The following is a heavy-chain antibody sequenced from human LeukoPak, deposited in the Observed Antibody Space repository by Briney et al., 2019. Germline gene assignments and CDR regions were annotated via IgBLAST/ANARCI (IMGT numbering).Heavy chain of an antibody. V-gene: IGHV3-23*01. J-gene: IGHJ6*02. CDR1: GFTFSSYA. Sequence: GGSLRLSCAASGFTFSSYAMSWVRQAPGKGLEWVSAISGSGGSTYYADSVKGRFAISRDNSKNTLYLQMNSLRAEDTAVYYCAKILERELQYYYYGMDVWGQGTSVTVSS. CDR2: ISGSGGST. CDR3: AKILERELQYYYYGMDV. D-gene: IGHD5-24*01.